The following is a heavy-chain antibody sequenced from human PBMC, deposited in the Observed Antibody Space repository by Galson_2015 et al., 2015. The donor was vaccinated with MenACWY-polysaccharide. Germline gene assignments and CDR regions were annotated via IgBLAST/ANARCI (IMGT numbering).Heavy chain of an antibody. CDR2: IYKSGST. J-gene: IGHJ4*02. CDR3: ARVTSVIRGVISN. Sequence: SETLSLTCTVSGDSINAYYLSWIRQPPGKGLEWIGYIYKSGSTNYNPSLESRVTISVDTSQNQFSLKLNSVTAADTAVYYCARVTSVIRGVISNWGQGTLVTVSS. CDR1: GDSINAYY. D-gene: IGHD3-10*01. V-gene: IGHV4-59*01.